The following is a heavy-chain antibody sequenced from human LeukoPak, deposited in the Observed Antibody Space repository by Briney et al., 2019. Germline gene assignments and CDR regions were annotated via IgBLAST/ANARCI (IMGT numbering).Heavy chain of an antibody. CDR3: ATETNGRHYDY. Sequence: GGSLRLSCTASGLTFSTSGFNWVRQAPGKGLEWVASIGPTGSDRYHADSIKGRFTISRDNANNFLYLQMNSLGAEDTAVYYCATETNGRHYDYWGQGTLLTVSS. D-gene: IGHD1-14*01. CDR2: IGPTGSDR. CDR1: GLTFSTSG. V-gene: IGHV3-21*06. J-gene: IGHJ4*02.